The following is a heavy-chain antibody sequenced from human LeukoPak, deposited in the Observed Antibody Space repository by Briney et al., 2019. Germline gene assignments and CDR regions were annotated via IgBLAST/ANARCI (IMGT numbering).Heavy chain of an antibody. CDR3: ATEGKTRTWNYYQAKPVY. CDR2: ISGSGGST. D-gene: IGHD1-7*01. Sequence: GGSLRLSCAASGFTFSGYAMNWVRQAPGMGLEWVSAISGSGGSTYYADSVKGRFTFSRDNSKNTLYLQMNSLRAEDTAVYYCATEGKTRTWNYYQAKPVYWGQGTLVTVSS. V-gene: IGHV3-23*01. J-gene: IGHJ4*02. CDR1: GFTFSGYA.